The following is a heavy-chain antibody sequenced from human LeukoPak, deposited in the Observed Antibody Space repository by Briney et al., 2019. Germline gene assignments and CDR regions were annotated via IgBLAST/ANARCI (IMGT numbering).Heavy chain of an antibody. V-gene: IGHV3-30-3*01. CDR3: ARVRIAAAGTEAVDY. CDR1: GFTFSSYA. J-gene: IGHJ4*02. CDR2: ISYDGSNK. D-gene: IGHD6-13*01. Sequence: GGSLRLSCAASGFTFSSYAMHWVRQAPGKGLEWVAVISYDGSNKYYADSVKGRFTISRDNSKNTLYLQMNSLRAEDTAVYYCARVRIAAAGTEAVDYWGQGTLVTVSS.